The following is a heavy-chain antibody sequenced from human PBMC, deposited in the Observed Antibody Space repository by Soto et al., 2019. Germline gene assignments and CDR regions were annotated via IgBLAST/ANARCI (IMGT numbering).Heavy chain of an antibody. Sequence: GSLRLSCAASGFTLSSYSMNWVRQAPGKGLEWVSSISSSSSYIYYADSVKGRFTISRDNAKNSLYLQMNSLRAEDTAVYYCARDMSPTYYYDSSGYCFDYWGQGTLVTVSS. CDR1: GFTLSSYS. V-gene: IGHV3-21*01. CDR3: ARDMSPTYYYDSSGYCFDY. CDR2: ISSSSSYI. D-gene: IGHD3-22*01. J-gene: IGHJ4*02.